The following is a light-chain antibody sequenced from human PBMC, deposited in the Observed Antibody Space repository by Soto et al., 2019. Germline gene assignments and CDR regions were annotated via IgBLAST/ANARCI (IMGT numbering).Light chain of an antibody. Sequence: QSRQTQPPSASGSPGHSVAISCTGTSSDVGGYNYVSWYQQHPGKAPKLMIYEVNKRPSGVPDRFSGSKSGNTASLTVSGLQAEHEADYYCSSYAGSSNVFGTGTKVTVL. J-gene: IGLJ1*01. CDR3: SSYAGSSNV. V-gene: IGLV2-8*01. CDR2: EVN. CDR1: SSDVGGYNY.